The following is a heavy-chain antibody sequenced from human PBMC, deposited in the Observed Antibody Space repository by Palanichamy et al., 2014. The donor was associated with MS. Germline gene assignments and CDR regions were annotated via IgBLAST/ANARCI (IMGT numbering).Heavy chain of an antibody. CDR3: AGSVIVVVTNDAFDI. Sequence: EMQLVESGGGLVQPGGSLRLSCVVSGFTFSSYWMSWVRQAPGKGLEWVANIKQDGSEKYYVDSVKGRFTISRDNAKNSLYLQMNSLRAEDTAVYYCAGSVIVVVTNDAFDIWGQGTMVTVSS. D-gene: IGHD3-22*01. CDR2: IKQDGSEK. V-gene: IGHV3-7*01. CDR1: GFTFSSYW. J-gene: IGHJ3*02.